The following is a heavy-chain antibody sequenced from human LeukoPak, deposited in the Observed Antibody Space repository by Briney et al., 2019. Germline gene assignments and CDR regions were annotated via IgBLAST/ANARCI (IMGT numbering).Heavy chain of an antibody. CDR2: IWYDGSNE. CDR1: RFTFRSYG. J-gene: IGHJ1*01. D-gene: IGHD4-17*01. Sequence: GKSLRLSRAASRFTFRSYGMHWVRQATGKGREWVAVIWYDGSNEYYADSVKGRISTSRHNTKNTLYLQMNSLRAEDTAVYYCASNIVYGDSPYFQDGSQGTLLT. CDR3: ASNIVYGDSPYFQD. V-gene: IGHV3-33*01.